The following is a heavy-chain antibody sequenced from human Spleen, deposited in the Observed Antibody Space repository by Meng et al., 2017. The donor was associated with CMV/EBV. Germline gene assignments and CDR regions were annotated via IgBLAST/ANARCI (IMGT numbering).Heavy chain of an antibody. V-gene: IGHV1-18*01. J-gene: IGHJ4*02. CDR3: ARDSYTSLDY. D-gene: IGHD3-16*01. CDR1: GYTFTTSD. Sequence: ASGYTFTTSDVSWVRQAPGQGLEWMGWISAYNGNKHYAQKFQGRVTMTTDTSTSTAYMELRSLRSDDTAVYYCARDSYTSLDYWGQGILVTVSS. CDR2: ISAYNGNK.